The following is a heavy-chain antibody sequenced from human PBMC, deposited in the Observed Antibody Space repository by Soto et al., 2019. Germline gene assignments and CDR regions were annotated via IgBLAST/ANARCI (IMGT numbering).Heavy chain of an antibody. CDR3: AFSYCGGDCYKNCFDP. D-gene: IGHD2-21*02. Sequence: SETRSLTCPVSCGSISLINYYWGWIRQPPGRGLEWIGSIYYSGSTDYNPSLKSRVTISVDTSKNQFSLKPSTVTAADTAVYYCAFSYCGGDCYKNCFDPSGKGTLVTVS. CDR1: CGSISLINYY. V-gene: IGHV4-39*01. J-gene: IGHJ5*02. CDR2: IYYSGST.